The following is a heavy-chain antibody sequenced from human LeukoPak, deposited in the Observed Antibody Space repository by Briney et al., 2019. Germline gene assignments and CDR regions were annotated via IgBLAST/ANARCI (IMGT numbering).Heavy chain of an antibody. V-gene: IGHV4-59*01. Sequence: SETLSLTCTVSGDSISAYTWSWLRQPPGKGLEWIGYIYYSGSTNYNPSLKSRVTISVDTSKNQFSLKLSSVTAADTAVYYCARETSQKGAHYMDVWGKGTTVTISS. J-gene: IGHJ6*03. CDR1: GDSISAYT. D-gene: IGHD3-16*01. CDR2: IYYSGST. CDR3: ARETSQKGAHYMDV.